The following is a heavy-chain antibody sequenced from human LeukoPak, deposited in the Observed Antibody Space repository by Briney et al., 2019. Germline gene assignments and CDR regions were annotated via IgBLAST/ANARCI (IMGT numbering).Heavy chain of an antibody. J-gene: IGHJ4*02. CDR2: IKQDGSEK. Sequence: GGSLRSSCAASGFTFSSYWMSWVRQAPGKGLEWVANIKQDGSEKYYVDSVKGRFTISRDNAKNSLYLQMNSLRAEDTAVYYCARDLYYYDSSGYDYWGQGTLVTVSS. D-gene: IGHD3-22*01. CDR1: GFTFSSYW. CDR3: ARDLYYYDSSGYDY. V-gene: IGHV3-7*01.